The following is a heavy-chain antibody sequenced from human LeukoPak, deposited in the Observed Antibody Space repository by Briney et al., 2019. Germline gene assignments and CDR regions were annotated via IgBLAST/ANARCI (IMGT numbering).Heavy chain of an antibody. CDR1: EYTFTRFV. V-gene: IGHV7-4-1*02. D-gene: IGHD4-17*01. CDR3: ARGTDPDYGDYGGDFDY. CDR2: INTNTGNP. Sequence: ASVKVSCKASEYTFTRFVINWVRQAPGQGLEWMGWINTNTGNPTYAQGFTGRFVFSLDTSVSTAYLQISSLKAEDTAVYYCARGTDPDYGDYGGDFDYWGQGTLVTVSS. J-gene: IGHJ4*02.